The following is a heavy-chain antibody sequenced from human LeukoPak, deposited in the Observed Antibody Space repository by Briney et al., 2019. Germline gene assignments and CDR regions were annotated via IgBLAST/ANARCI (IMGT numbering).Heavy chain of an antibody. J-gene: IGHJ6*03. CDR3: AREGWSGYYYYMDV. D-gene: IGHD3-3*01. V-gene: IGHV4-34*01. CDR1: GGSFSGYY. CDR2: INHSEST. Sequence: ASGTLSLTCAVYGGSFSGYYWSWIRQPPGKGLEWIGEINHSESTNYNPSLKSRVTISVDTSKNQFSLKLSSVTAADTAVYYCAREGWSGYYYYMDVWGKGTTVTISS.